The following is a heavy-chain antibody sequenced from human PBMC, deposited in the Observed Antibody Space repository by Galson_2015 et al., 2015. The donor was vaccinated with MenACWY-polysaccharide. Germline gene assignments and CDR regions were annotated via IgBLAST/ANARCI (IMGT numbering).Heavy chain of an antibody. J-gene: IGHJ4*02. CDR2: INTNTGNP. CDR3: ARDPKQEATTVPTGRFDY. D-gene: IGHD4-17*01. V-gene: IGHV7-4-1*02. CDR1: GYTFTTYA. Sequence: SVKVSCKASGYTFTTYAMNWVRQAPGQGLEWMGGINTNTGNPTYAQGFTGRFVFSLDASVSTAYLQISGLKAEDTAVYYCARDPKQEATTVPTGRFDYWGQGTLVTVSS.